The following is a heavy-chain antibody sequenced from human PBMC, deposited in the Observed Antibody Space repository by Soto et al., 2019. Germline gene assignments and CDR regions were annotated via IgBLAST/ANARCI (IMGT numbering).Heavy chain of an antibody. CDR1: GGTFSSYA. V-gene: IGHV1-69*13. D-gene: IGHD3-22*01. CDR3: ARGGSSGYYRGSFDP. CDR2: IIPIFGTA. J-gene: IGHJ5*02. Sequence: GASVKVSCKASGGTFSSYAISWVRQAPGQGLEWTGGIIPIFGTANYAQKFQGRVTITADESTSTAYMELSSLRSEDTAVYYCARGGSSGYYRGSFDPWGQGTLVTVSS.